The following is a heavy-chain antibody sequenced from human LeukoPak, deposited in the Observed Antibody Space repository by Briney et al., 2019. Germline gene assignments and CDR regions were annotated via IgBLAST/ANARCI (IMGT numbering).Heavy chain of an antibody. CDR1: GGSISNYY. J-gene: IGHJ1*01. Sequence: PSETLSLTCTVSGGSISNYYWSWIRQPAGKGLEWIGRIYTRGGTNYNPSLKSRVTMSVDTSENQFSLKVSSVTAADTAVYYCARSDPMTAGYFQHWGQGTLVTVSS. V-gene: IGHV4-4*07. CDR2: IYTRGGT. D-gene: IGHD6-25*01. CDR3: ARSDPMTAGYFQH.